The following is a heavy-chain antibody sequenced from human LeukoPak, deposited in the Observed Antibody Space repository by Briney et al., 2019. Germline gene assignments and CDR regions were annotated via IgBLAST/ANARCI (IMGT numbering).Heavy chain of an antibody. V-gene: IGHV1-8*01. CDR3: ARRVVAATFYYYYYYMDV. J-gene: IGHJ6*03. Sequence: ASVKVSCKASGYTFTSYDINWVRQATGQGREWMGWMNPNSGNTGYAQKFQGRVTMTRNTSISTAYMELSSLRSEDTAVYYCARRVVAATFYYYYYYMDVWGKGTTVTVSS. CDR2: MNPNSGNT. CDR1: GYTFTSYD. D-gene: IGHD2-15*01.